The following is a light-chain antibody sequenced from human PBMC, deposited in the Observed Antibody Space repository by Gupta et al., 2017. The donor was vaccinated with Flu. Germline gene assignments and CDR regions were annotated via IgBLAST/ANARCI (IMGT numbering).Light chain of an antibody. J-gene: IGLJ1*01. CDR3: CSYAGSSTYV. Sequence: QSALTQPASVSGSPGQSITISCSGTSSNVGGYNFVSWYQQHPGKAPKLMIYEGIKRPSGVSNRFSASKSGNTASLTISGLQAEDEADYYCCSYAGSSTYVFGSGTKVSVL. CDR1: SSNVGGYNF. CDR2: EGI. V-gene: IGLV2-23*01.